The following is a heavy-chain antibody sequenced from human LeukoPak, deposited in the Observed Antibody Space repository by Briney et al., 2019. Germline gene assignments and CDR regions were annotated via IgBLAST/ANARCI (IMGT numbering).Heavy chain of an antibody. CDR1: GYTFTGYY. J-gene: IGHJ4*02. V-gene: IGHV1-2*02. Sequence: ASVKASCKASGYTFTGYYMHWVRQAPGQRLEWMGWINPNSGGTNYAQKFQGRVTMTRDTSISTAYMELSRLRSDDTAVYYCARGACSSTSCYIFDYWGQGTMVTVSS. CDR3: ARGACSSTSCYIFDY. CDR2: INPNSGGT. D-gene: IGHD2-2*02.